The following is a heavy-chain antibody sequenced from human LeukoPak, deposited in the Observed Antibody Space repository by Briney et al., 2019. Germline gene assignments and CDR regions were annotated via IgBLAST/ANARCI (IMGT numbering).Heavy chain of an antibody. CDR1: GYSFTSYW. CDR3: AREAYCGGDCYLDAFDI. J-gene: IGHJ3*02. V-gene: IGHV5-51*01. Sequence: GESLKISCKGSGYSFTSYWIGWVRQMPGKGLEWMGIIYPGDSDTRYSPSFQGQVTISADRSISTAYLQWSSLKASDTAMYYSAREAYCGGDCYLDAFDIWGQGTMVTVSS. D-gene: IGHD2-21*02. CDR2: IYPGDSDT.